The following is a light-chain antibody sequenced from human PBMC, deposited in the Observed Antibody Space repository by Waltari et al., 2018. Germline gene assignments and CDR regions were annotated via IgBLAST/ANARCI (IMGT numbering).Light chain of an antibody. J-gene: IGLJ2*01. CDR1: SSTLGNNY. Sequence: QSVLTQPPSASGPPGQRVALSCSGSSSTLGNNYVYSYQQLPGTAPKLLIHKNNLRPSGVPDRFSGSKSGTSASLAISGLRSEDEANYYCAAWDDSLSGQWVFGGGTKLTVL. V-gene: IGLV1-47*01. CDR2: KNN. CDR3: AAWDDSLSGQWV.